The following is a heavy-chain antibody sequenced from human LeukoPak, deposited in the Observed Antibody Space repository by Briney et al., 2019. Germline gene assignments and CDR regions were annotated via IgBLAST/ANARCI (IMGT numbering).Heavy chain of an antibody. J-gene: IGHJ5*02. V-gene: IGHV4-59*01. D-gene: IGHD6-6*01. CDR2: IYYSGST. CDR3: ARSIRSWFDP. Sequence: SETLSLTCTVSGGSISSYYWSWIRQPPGKGLEWIGYIYYSGSTNYNPSLKSRVTISVDTSKNQFSLELSSVTAADTAVYYCARSIRSWFDPWGQGTLVTVSS. CDR1: GGSISSYY.